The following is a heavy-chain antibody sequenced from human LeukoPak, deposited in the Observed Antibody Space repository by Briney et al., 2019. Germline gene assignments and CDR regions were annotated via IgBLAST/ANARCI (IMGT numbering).Heavy chain of an antibody. CDR1: GYTFTAYF. J-gene: IGHJ4*02. Sequence: ASVKVSCKASGYTFTAYFMHWVRQAPGQGLEWTGWINPDSGGTNYAQRFQGRVTMTRDTSITTAYMELSSLRSDDTAVYYCACELSNRENFDYWGQGTLVTVSS. CDR2: INPDSGGT. D-gene: IGHD1-26*01. CDR3: ACELSNRENFDY. V-gene: IGHV1-2*02.